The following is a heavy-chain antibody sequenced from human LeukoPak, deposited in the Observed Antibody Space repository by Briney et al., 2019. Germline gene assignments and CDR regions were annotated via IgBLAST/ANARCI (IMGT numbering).Heavy chain of an antibody. Sequence: PSETLSLTCTVSGGSISSGDYYWSWIRQPPGKGLEWIGYIYYSGSTYYNPSLKSQVTISVDTSKNQFSLKLSSVTAADTAVYYCARDERWLHALDYWGQGTLVTVSS. CDR2: IYYSGST. D-gene: IGHD5-24*01. V-gene: IGHV4-30-4*01. J-gene: IGHJ4*02. CDR3: ARDERWLHALDY. CDR1: GGSISSGDYY.